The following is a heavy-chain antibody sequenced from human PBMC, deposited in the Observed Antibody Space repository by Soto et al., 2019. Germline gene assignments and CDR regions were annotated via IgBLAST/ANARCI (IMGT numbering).Heavy chain of an antibody. J-gene: IGHJ4*02. CDR1: GFTFSSYG. Sequence: GGSLRLSCAASGFTFSSYGMHWVRQAPGKGLEWVAVISYDGSNKYYADSVKGRFTISRDDSKNTLYLQMNSLRAEDTAVYYCAKVRSIAVAGSFDYWGQGT. CDR3: AKVRSIAVAGSFDY. CDR2: ISYDGSNK. V-gene: IGHV3-30*18. D-gene: IGHD6-19*01.